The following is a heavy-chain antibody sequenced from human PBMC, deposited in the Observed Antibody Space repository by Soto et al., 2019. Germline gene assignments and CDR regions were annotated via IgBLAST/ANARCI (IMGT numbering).Heavy chain of an antibody. CDR3: ANSPGGVECHYSDCYGMDV. CDR1: GLTFSTYA. D-gene: IGHD2-8*02. J-gene: IGHJ6*02. V-gene: IGHV3-23*01. CDR2: IGGSGTGGRT. Sequence: EVHLLESGGDLVQPGGSLRLSCTASGLTFSTYAMSWVRQAPGKGLEWVSAIGGSGTGGRTYYADSVQGRFTISRDNTKNTVNLQMNSLRSDGTAVYYCANSPGGVECHYSDCYGMDVWGQGTTATASS.